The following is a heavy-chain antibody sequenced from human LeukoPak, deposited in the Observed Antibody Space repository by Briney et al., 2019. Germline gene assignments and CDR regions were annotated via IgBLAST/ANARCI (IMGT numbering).Heavy chain of an antibody. CDR3: AREPLVGASPGGCDY. Sequence: SVKVSCKASGGTFSSYAISWVRQAPGQGLEWMGGIIPIFGTANYAQKFQGRVTITADKSTSTAYMELSSLRSEDTAVYYCAREPLVGASPGGCDYWGQGTLVTVSS. CDR2: IIPIFGTA. CDR1: GGTFSSYA. J-gene: IGHJ4*02. D-gene: IGHD1-26*01. V-gene: IGHV1-69*06.